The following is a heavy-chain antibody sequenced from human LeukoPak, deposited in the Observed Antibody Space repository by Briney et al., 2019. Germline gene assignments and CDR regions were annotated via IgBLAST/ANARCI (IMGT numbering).Heavy chain of an antibody. D-gene: IGHD6-13*01. J-gene: IGHJ4*02. Sequence: GGSLRLSCAASGFTFSSYGMHWVRQAPGKGLEWVAVIWYDGSNKYYADSVKGRFTISRDNPKNTLYLQMNSLRAEDTAVYYCARGAAAAGFDYWGQGTLVTVSS. V-gene: IGHV3-33*01. CDR3: ARGAAAAGFDY. CDR1: GFTFSSYG. CDR2: IWYDGSNK.